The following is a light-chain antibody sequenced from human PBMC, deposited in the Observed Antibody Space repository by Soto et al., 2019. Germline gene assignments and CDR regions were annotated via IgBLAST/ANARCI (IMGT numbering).Light chain of an antibody. Sequence: DIQMTQSPSAMSVSIGDRVTITCRASQAISSYLAWFQQKSGKVPTRLIYDASTLQSGVPSRFSGIGSGTDFTLTITNVQPEDVATYFCLQHDRYPYSFGQGTKL. CDR3: LQHDRYPYS. V-gene: IGKV1-17*03. CDR1: QAISSY. J-gene: IGKJ2*03. CDR2: DAS.